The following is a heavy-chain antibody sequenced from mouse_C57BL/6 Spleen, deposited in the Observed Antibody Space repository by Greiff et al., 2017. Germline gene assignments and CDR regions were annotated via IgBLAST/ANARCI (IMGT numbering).Heavy chain of an antibody. Sequence: EVMLVESEGGLVQPGSSMKLSCTASGFTFSDYYMAWVRQVPEKGLEWVANINYDGSSTYYLDSLKSRFNISRDNAKNILYLQMSSLKSEDTATYDCARDSLYAMDYWGQGTSVTVSS. J-gene: IGHJ4*01. V-gene: IGHV5-16*01. CDR3: ARDSLYAMDY. CDR2: INYDGSST. CDR1: GFTFSDYY.